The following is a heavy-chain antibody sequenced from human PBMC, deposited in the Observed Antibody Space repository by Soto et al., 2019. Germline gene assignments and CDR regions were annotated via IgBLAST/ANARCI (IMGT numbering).Heavy chain of an antibody. CDR3: ARQLGYCSGGSCHRWFDP. Sequence: SETLSLTCTVSCGSISSYYWSWIRQPPGKGLEWIGYIYYGGSTNYNPSLKSRVTISVDTSKNQFSLKLSSVTAADTAVYYCARQLGYCSGGSCHRWFDPWGQGTLVTVSS. CDR2: IYYGGST. CDR1: CGSISSYY. J-gene: IGHJ5*02. D-gene: IGHD2-15*01. V-gene: IGHV4-59*08.